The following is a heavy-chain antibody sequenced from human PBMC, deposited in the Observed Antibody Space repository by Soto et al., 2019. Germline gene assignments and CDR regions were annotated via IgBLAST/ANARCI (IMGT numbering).Heavy chain of an antibody. D-gene: IGHD6-13*01. CDR1: GFTFSSYG. V-gene: IGHV3-30*18. CDR2: ISYDGSNK. J-gene: IGHJ6*01. Sequence: QVQLVESGGGVVQPGRSLRLSCAASGFTFSSYGMHWVRQAPGKGLEWVAVISYDGSNKYYADSVKGRFTISRDNSKNTLYLQMNSLRDEDTAVYYCAKDIAAAGTIGYYYGIDVWGQGTTVTVSS. CDR3: AKDIAAAGTIGYYYGIDV.